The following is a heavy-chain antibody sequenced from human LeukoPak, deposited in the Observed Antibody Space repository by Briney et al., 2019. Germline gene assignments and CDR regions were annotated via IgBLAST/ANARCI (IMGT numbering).Heavy chain of an antibody. J-gene: IGHJ4*02. D-gene: IGHD6-19*01. V-gene: IGHV3-23*03. CDR1: GFTLSSSS. CDR2: IYSDSSDT. CDR3: AKRLNHNYFEY. Sequence: GGSLRLSCVASGFTLSSSSMAWVRQAPGGRPDWVSDIYSDSSDTYSADSVKGRFSISRADSKKTLYLQMYSLRTEDTATYYCAKRLNHNYFEYWGRGTLVTVSS.